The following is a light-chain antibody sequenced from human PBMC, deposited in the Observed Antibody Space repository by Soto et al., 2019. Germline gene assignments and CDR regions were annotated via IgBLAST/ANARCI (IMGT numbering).Light chain of an antibody. CDR1: SSDVGGYNY. J-gene: IGLJ2*01. CDR2: DVS. CDR3: CSYAGSFVV. V-gene: IGLV2-11*01. Sequence: SALTQPRSVSGSPGQSVTISCTGTSSDVGGYNYVSWYQQHPGKAPKVMIYDVSKRPSGVPDRFSGSKSGNTASLSISGLQAEDEADYYCCSYAGSFVVFGGGTKLTVL.